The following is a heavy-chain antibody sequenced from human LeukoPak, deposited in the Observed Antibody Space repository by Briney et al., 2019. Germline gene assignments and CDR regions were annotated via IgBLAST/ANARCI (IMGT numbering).Heavy chain of an antibody. CDR1: GGTFSSYA. J-gene: IGHJ4*02. D-gene: IGHD2-2*01. Sequence: ASVKVSCKASGGTFSSYAISWVRQAPGQGLEWMGWISGYNGHTNYAQKFQGRVTMTTDTSTSTAYMELRSLRSDDTALYYCAREGYCNSTSCDKPFDYWGQGTLVTVSS. V-gene: IGHV1-18*01. CDR2: ISGYNGHT. CDR3: AREGYCNSTSCDKPFDY.